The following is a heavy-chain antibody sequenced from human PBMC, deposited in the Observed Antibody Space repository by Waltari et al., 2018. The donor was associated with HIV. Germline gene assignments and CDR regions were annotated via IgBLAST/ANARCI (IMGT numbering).Heavy chain of an antibody. J-gene: IGHJ4*02. V-gene: IGHV3-21*01. CDR2: ISENGDYI. CDR1: GFTFNNYT. CDR3: ARDPLGFCSGGSCHWDY. D-gene: IGHD2-15*01. Sequence: EVQLVQSGGGLVKPGGSLTLSCAASGFTFNNYTMNWVRQAPGKGLGWVSSISENGDYIYYADSMRGRFTISRDDVGKSLFLHMYSLRVDDSAVYYCARDPLGFCSGGSCHWDYWGQGSLVTVSS.